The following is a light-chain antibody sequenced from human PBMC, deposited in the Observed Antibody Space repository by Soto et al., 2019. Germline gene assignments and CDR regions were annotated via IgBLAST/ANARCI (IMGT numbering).Light chain of an antibody. CDR1: SSDVGGYNY. CDR2: EVS. J-gene: IGLJ1*01. CDR3: SSYAGSNNLRNV. Sequence: QSVLTQPPSASGSPGQSVTISCTGTSSDVGGYNYVSWYQQHPGKAPKLMIYEVSKRPSGVPDRFSGSKSGNTASLTVSGLQADDESDYYCSSYAGSNNLRNVFGTGTKVTVL. V-gene: IGLV2-8*01.